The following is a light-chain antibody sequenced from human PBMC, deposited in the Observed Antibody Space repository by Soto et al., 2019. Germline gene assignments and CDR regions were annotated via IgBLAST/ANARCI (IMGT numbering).Light chain of an antibody. CDR1: QSVSGN. CDR2: GAS. V-gene: IGKV3D-15*01. Sequence: EIVMPQSPATLSVSPGERATLSCMSSQSVSGNLAWYQQKPGQAPRLLIYGASTRATGIPARFSGSGSGTEFTLTISSLQAEDFAVYYCQQYNNWPPTFGQGTKVEIK. J-gene: IGKJ1*01. CDR3: QQYNNWPPT.